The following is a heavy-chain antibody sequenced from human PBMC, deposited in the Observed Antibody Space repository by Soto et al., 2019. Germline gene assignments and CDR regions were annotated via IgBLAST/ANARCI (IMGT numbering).Heavy chain of an antibody. Sequence: PSETLSLTCTVSGDSISSSYWSWIRQPPGKGLEWIGNIYYSGSTNYNPSLKNRVTIPVDTSKTQFSLKLISVTAADTAVYYCARDGVYCSSSTCFGFFGSWGQGTLVTVPQ. V-gene: IGHV4-59*01. J-gene: IGHJ4*01. CDR2: IYYSGST. CDR1: GDSISSSY. D-gene: IGHD2-2*01. CDR3: ARDGVYCSSSTCFGFFGS.